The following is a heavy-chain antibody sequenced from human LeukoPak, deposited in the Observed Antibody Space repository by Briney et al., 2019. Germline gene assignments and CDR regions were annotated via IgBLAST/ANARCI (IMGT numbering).Heavy chain of an antibody. D-gene: IGHD3-3*01. CDR2: ISAYNGNT. J-gene: IGHJ5*02. V-gene: IGHV1-18*01. CDR3: ARDHPYYDFWSGYFAFDP. Sequence: ASVKVSCKASGYTFTSYGFSWVRQAPGQGLEWMGWISAYNGNTNYAQKLQGRVTMTTDTSTSTAYMELRSLRSDDTAVYYCARDHPYYDFWSGYFAFDPWGQGTLVTVSS. CDR1: GYTFTSYG.